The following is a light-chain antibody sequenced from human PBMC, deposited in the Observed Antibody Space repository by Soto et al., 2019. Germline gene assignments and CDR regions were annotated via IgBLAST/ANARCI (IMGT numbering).Light chain of an antibody. V-gene: IGKV3-15*01. CDR2: AAS. Sequence: EIVMTQSPATLSVSPGERATLSCRSSQNVRSNLAWYQQRPGQAPRLLIYAASTRATGFPARFSGSGSGTEFTLTISSLESEDFAIYYCQQYNIWPYTFGQGTKLEI. J-gene: IGKJ2*01. CDR3: QQYNIWPYT. CDR1: QNVRSN.